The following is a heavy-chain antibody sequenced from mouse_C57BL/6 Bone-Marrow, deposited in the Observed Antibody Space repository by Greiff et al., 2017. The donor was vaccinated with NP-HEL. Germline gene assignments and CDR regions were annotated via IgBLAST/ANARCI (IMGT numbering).Heavy chain of an antibody. CDR3: ARQTAQPYYFDY. J-gene: IGHJ2*01. CDR2: INPNNGGT. V-gene: IGHV1-18*01. CDR1: GYTFTDYN. Sequence: EVQLQQSGPELVKPGASVKIPCKASGYTFTDYNMDWVKQSHGKSLEWIGDINPNNGGTIYNQKFKGKATLTVDKSSSTAYMELRSLTSEDTAVYYCARQTAQPYYFDYWGQGTTLTVSS. D-gene: IGHD3-2*02.